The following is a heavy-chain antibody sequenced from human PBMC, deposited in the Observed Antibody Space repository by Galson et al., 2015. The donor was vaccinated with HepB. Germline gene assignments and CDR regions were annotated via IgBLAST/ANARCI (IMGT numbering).Heavy chain of an antibody. CDR1: GFTFSDYY. D-gene: IGHD6-19*01. V-gene: IGHV3-11*06. J-gene: IGHJ5*02. CDR2: ISSSSYT. CDR3: AREASSGWYSGNWFDP. Sequence: SLRLSCAASGFTFSDYYMSWIRQAPGKGLEWVSYISSSSYTNYADSVKGRFAISRDNAKNSLYLQMNSLRAEDTAVYYCAREASSGWYSGNWFDPWGQGTLVTVSS.